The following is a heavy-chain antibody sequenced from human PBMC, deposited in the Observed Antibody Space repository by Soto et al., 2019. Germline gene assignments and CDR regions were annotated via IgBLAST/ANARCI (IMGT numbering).Heavy chain of an antibody. CDR2: IYYSGST. D-gene: IGHD6-13*01. CDR3: ATDVARMYGSSSGFDP. CDR1: GDSISGASYF. J-gene: IGHJ5*02. V-gene: IGHV4-31*03. Sequence: SETLSLTCTVSGDSISGASYFWSWIRQHPGQGLEWIGYIYYSGSTSYNPSLQSRVTVSVDTSKNQFFLKLNSVTAADTAVYYCATDVARMYGSSSGFDPWGLGTLVTVSS.